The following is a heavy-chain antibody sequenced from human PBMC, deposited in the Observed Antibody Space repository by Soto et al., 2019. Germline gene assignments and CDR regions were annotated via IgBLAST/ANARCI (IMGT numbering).Heavy chain of an antibody. CDR2: ISGSGGST. CDR1: GFTFSSYA. J-gene: IGHJ5*01. CDR3: AKDQFLGYSSSWYGPFDS. V-gene: IGHV3-23*01. Sequence: EVQLLESGGGLVQPGGSLRLSCAASGFTFSSYAMSWVRQAPGKGLEWVSAISGSGGSTYYADSVKGRFTISRDNSKNRLYLQMNSLRAEDTAVYYCAKDQFLGYSSSWYGPFDSWGQGTLVTVSS. D-gene: IGHD6-13*01.